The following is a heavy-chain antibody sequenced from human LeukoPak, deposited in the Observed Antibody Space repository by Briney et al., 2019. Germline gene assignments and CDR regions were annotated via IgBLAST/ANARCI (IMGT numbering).Heavy chain of an antibody. D-gene: IGHD6-13*01. J-gene: IGHJ4*02. CDR2: ISSSGSTI. V-gene: IGHV3-11*04. CDR3: ARARRYIAAAGLFDY. CDR1: GFTFSDYY. Sequence: SGGSLRLSCAASGFTFSDYYMSWIRQAPGKGLEWVSYISSSGSTIYYADSVKGRFTISRDNAKNSLYLQMNSLRAEDTAVYYCARARRYIAAAGLFDYWGQGTLATVSS.